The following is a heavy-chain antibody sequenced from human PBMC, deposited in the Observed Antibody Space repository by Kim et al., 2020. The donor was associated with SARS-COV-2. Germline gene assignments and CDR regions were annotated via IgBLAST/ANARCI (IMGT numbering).Heavy chain of an antibody. V-gene: IGHV1-46*01. CDR3: AREVAAAGIDY. CDR1: GYTFTSYY. J-gene: IGHJ4*02. CDR2: INPSGGST. Sequence: ASVKVSCKASGYTFTSYYMHWVRQAPGQGLEWMGIINPSGGSTSYAQKFQGRVTMTRDMSTSTVYMELSSLRSEDTAVYYCAREVAAAGIDYWGQGTLVTVSS. D-gene: IGHD6-13*01.